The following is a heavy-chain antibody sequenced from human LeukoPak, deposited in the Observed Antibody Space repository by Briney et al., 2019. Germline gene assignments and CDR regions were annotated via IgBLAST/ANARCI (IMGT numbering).Heavy chain of an antibody. CDR2: IYYSGST. Sequence: SETLSLTCTVSGGSISSCSYYWGWIRQPPGKGLEWIGSIYYSGSTYYNPSLKSRVTISVDTSKNQFSLKLSSVTAADTAVYYCARHKFPAYYYGSGSYPPDYWGQGTLVTVSS. V-gene: IGHV4-39*01. J-gene: IGHJ4*02. D-gene: IGHD3-10*01. CDR3: ARHKFPAYYYGSGSYPPDY. CDR1: GGSISSCSYY.